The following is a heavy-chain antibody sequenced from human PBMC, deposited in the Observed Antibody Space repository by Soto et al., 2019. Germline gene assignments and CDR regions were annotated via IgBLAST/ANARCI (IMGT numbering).Heavy chain of an antibody. Sequence: PSETLSLTCAVYGGSFSVYYWSWIRHPPGKGLEWIGEINHSGSTNYNPSLKSRVTISVDTSKNQFSLKLSSVTAADTAVYYCARVLLWFGELYGNWFDPWGQGTLVTVSS. CDR2: INHSGST. CDR1: GGSFSVYY. V-gene: IGHV4-34*01. J-gene: IGHJ5*02. CDR3: ARVLLWFGELYGNWFDP. D-gene: IGHD3-10*01.